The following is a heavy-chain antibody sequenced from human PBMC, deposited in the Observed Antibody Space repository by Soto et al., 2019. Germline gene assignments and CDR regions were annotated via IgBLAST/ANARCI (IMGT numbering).Heavy chain of an antibody. J-gene: IGHJ4*02. V-gene: IGHV3-23*01. D-gene: IGHD3-9*01. Sequence: GGSLRLSCAASGFTFSHYAFTWVRQAPGKGLEWVSVISGGGGSTYYADSVKGHFTISRDNSKNTLYLQMSSLRAEDTAVYYCAKIFTRSSDTVDYWGQGTLVTVS. CDR3: AKIFTRSSDTVDY. CDR1: GFTFSHYA. CDR2: ISGGGGST.